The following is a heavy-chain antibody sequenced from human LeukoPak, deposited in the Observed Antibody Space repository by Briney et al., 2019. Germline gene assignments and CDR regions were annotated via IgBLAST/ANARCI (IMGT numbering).Heavy chain of an antibody. CDR1: GYTFTSYG. Sequence: SVKVSCKASGYTFTSYGISWVRQAPGQGLEWMGWINPNSGGTNYAQKFQGRVTMTRDTSISTAYMELSRLGSDDTAVYYCARDGVGATALDYWGQGTLVTVSS. J-gene: IGHJ4*02. D-gene: IGHD1-26*01. V-gene: IGHV1-2*02. CDR2: INPNSGGT. CDR3: ARDGVGATALDY.